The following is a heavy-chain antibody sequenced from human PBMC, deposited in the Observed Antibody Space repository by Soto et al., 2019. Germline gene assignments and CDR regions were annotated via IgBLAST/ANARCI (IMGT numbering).Heavy chain of an antibody. D-gene: IGHD2-15*01. CDR1: GGTFSSYA. J-gene: IGHJ6*02. CDR3: ARGYCSGGSCYWANYYYYGMDV. V-gene: IGHV1-69*13. Sequence: SVKVSCKASGGTFSSYAISWVRQAPGQGLEWMGGIIPIFGTANYAQKFQGRVTITADESTSTAYMELSSLRSEDTAVYYCARGYCSGGSCYWANYYYYGMDVWGQGTTVTVSS. CDR2: IIPIFGTA.